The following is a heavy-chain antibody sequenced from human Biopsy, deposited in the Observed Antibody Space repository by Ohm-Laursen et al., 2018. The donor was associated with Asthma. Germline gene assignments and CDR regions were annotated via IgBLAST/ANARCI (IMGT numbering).Heavy chain of an antibody. J-gene: IGHJ3*02. CDR2: ISKDASTQ. V-gene: IGHV3-30*01. Sequence: SLRLSCTASGFSFSNFAIHWVRQAPGKGLEWVGVISKDASTQDYADSVKGRFTMARDNSKNTLDLKMNSLREEDTAVYYCVRDGTDDAFDIWGQGTVVSVSS. CDR3: VRDGTDDAFDI. D-gene: IGHD1-1*01. CDR1: GFSFSNFA.